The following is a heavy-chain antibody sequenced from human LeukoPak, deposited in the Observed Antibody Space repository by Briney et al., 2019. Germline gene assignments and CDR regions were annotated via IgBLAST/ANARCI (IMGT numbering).Heavy chain of an antibody. CDR1: GGSISSSSYY. Sequence: SETLSLTCTVSGGSISSSSYYWGWIRQPPGKGLEWIGSIYHSGSTYYNPSLKSRVTISVDTSKNQFPLKLSAVTAADTAVYYCARTVVYDMSGYGYWGLGTLVTVSS. D-gene: IGHD3-22*01. CDR3: ARTVVYDMSGYGY. J-gene: IGHJ4*02. V-gene: IGHV4-39*06. CDR2: IYHSGST.